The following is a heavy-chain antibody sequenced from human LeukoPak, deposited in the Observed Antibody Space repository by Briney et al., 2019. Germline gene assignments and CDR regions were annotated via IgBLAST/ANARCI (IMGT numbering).Heavy chain of an antibody. CDR2: IRYDGSNK. Sequence: PGGSLRLSCAASGFTFSSYGMHWVRQAPGKGLEWVAFIRYDGSNKYYADSVKGRFTISRDNSKNTLYLQMNCLRAEDTAVYYCAKETYDYVWGSYRYYFDYWGQGTLVTVSS. CDR1: GFTFSSYG. V-gene: IGHV3-30*02. CDR3: AKETYDYVWGSYRYYFDY. D-gene: IGHD3-16*02. J-gene: IGHJ4*02.